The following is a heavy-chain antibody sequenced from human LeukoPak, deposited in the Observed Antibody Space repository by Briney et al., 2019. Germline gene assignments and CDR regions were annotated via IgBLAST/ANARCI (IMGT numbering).Heavy chain of an antibody. Sequence: GSLRLSCAASGFTVSSNYMSWVRQAPGKGLEWVSVIYSGGSTYYADSVKGRFTISRGNSKNTLYLLMNSLRAEDTAVYYCARGRGSASQHFDYWGQGTLVTVSS. D-gene: IGHD1-26*01. CDR2: IYSGGST. J-gene: IGHJ4*02. CDR3: ARGRGSASQHFDY. V-gene: IGHV3-53*01. CDR1: GFTVSSNY.